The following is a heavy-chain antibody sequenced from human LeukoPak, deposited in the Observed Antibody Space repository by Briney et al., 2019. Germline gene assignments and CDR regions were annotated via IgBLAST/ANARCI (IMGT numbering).Heavy chain of an antibody. V-gene: IGHV3-33*08. CDR2: IWDDGSDK. D-gene: IGHD3-10*01. J-gene: IGHJ4*02. CDR3: ARAWGGASFYFDY. CDR1: GFTFSSYA. Sequence: GGSLRLSCAASGFTFSSYAMSWVRQAPGKGLEWAAGIWDDGSDKSYAASVKGRFRISRDNSKNTLYLQMNSLRAEDTAVYYCARAWGGASFYFDYWGQGTLVTVSS.